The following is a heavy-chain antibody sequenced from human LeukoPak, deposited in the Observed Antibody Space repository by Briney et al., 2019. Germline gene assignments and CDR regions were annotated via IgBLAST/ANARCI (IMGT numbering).Heavy chain of an antibody. J-gene: IGHJ4*02. V-gene: IGHV3-74*01. CDR1: GFTFSSYW. CDR3: VRVTPYDFWSGYPFDY. Sequence: GGSLRLSCAASGFTFSSYWMHWVRQAPGKGLVWVSRINSDGSRTSHADSVKGRFSISRDNAKNTLYLQMNSLRAEDTAIYYCVRVTPYDFWSGYPFDYWGLGTLVAVSS. D-gene: IGHD3-3*01. CDR2: INSDGSRT.